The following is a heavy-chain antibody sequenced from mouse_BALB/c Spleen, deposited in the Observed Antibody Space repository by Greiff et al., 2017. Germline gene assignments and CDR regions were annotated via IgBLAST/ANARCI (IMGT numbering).Heavy chain of an antibody. Sequence: VMLVESGPGLVAPSQSLSITCTVSGFSLTSYGVHWVRQPPGKGLEWLGVIWAGGSTNYNSALMSRLSISKDNSKSQVFLKMNSLQTDDTAMYYCASPLYGSSRDWFAYWGQGTLVTVSA. V-gene: IGHV2-9*02. CDR1: GFSLTSYG. CDR3: ASPLYGSSRDWFAY. D-gene: IGHD1-1*01. CDR2: IWAGGST. J-gene: IGHJ3*01.